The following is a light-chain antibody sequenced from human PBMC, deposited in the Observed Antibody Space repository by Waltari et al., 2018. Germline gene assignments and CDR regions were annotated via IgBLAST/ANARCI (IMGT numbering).Light chain of an antibody. J-gene: IGLJ3*02. CDR3: SSYTSSSRV. CDR1: SSDVGCYNY. CDR2: EVS. V-gene: IGLV2-14*01. Sequence: QSALTQPASVSGSPGQSNTISCTGTSSDVGCYNYVSWYQQHPGKAPKLMIYEVSNRPSGVSNRFSGSKSGNTASLTISGLQAEYEADYYCSSYTSSSRVFGGGTKLTVL.